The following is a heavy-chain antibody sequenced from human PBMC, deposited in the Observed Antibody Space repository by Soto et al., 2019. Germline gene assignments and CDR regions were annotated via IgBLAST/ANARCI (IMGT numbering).Heavy chain of an antibody. CDR3: ARDNRYSSSHPLYYFDY. CDR2: IIPIFGTA. J-gene: IGHJ4*02. CDR1: GGTFSSYA. D-gene: IGHD6-6*01. Sequence: QVQLVQSGAEVKKPGSSVKVSCKASGGTFSSYAISWVRQAPGQGLEWMGGIIPIFGTANYAQKFQGRVTITADESTSKAYMELSSLRSEDTAVYYCARDNRYSSSHPLYYFDYWGQGTLVTVSS. V-gene: IGHV1-69*01.